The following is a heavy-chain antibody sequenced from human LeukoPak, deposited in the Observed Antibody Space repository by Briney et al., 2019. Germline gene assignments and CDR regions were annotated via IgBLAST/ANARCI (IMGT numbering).Heavy chain of an antibody. CDR2: IIPIFGTA. J-gene: IGHJ6*03. V-gene: IGHV1-69*13. Sequence: SVKVSCKASGGTFSSYAISWARQAPGQGLEWMGGIIPIFGTANYAQKFQGRVTITADESTSTAYTELSSLRSEDTAVYYCARDAVAARLRSYYYYMDVWGKGTTVTVSS. D-gene: IGHD6-6*01. CDR1: GGTFSSYA. CDR3: ARDAVAARLRSYYYYMDV.